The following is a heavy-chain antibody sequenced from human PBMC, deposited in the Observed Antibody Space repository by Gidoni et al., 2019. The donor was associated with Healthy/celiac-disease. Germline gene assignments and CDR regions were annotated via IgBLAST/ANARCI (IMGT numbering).Heavy chain of an antibody. V-gene: IGHV4-31*03. CDR2: IYYSGST. Sequence: QVQLQESGPGLVKPSQTLSLTCTVSGGSISSGGYYLSWIRQHPGKGLEWIGYIYYSGSTYYNPSLKSRVTISVDTSKNQFSLKLSSVTAADTAVYYCARADYYDSSGYYYESKYYFDYWGQGTLVTVSS. J-gene: IGHJ4*02. D-gene: IGHD3-22*01. CDR3: ARADYYDSSGYYYESKYYFDY. CDR1: GGSISSGGYY.